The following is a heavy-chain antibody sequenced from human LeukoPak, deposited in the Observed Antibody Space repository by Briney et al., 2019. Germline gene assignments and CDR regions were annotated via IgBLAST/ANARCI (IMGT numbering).Heavy chain of an antibody. D-gene: IGHD5-18*01. CDR3: ARGHSGNNPNWFDP. CDR1: GGSISSYY. CDR2: IYTTGDI. Sequence: SETPSLTCSVSGGSISSYYWSWIRQPAGKGLEWVGRIYTTGDINYNPSLQSRVTMSIDRSKKEFYLMLTSVTAADTAVYFCARGHSGNNPNWFDPWGQGILVTVSS. V-gene: IGHV4-4*07. J-gene: IGHJ5*02.